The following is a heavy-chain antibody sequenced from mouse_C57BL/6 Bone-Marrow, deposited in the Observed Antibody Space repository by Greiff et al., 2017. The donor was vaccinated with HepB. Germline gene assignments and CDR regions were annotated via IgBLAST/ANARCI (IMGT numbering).Heavy chain of an antibody. Sequence: EVKLVESGAELVRPGASVKLSCTASGFNIKDDYMHWVKQRPEQGLEWIGWIDPENGDTEYASKFQGKATITADTSSNTAYLQLSSLTSEDTAVYYCTTGVFITTVALDYWGQGTTLTVSS. CDR3: TTGVFITTVALDY. CDR1: GFNIKDDY. J-gene: IGHJ2*01. V-gene: IGHV14-4*01. CDR2: IDPENGDT. D-gene: IGHD1-1*01.